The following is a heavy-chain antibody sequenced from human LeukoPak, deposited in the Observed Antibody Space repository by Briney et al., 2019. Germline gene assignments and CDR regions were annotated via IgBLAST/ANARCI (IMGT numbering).Heavy chain of an antibody. CDR1: GYTFTSYG. D-gene: IGHD2-2*01. J-gene: IGHJ3*02. CDR3: GREALVVVPAEDAFDI. CDR2: ISAYNGNT. Sequence: GASVKVSCKASGYTFTSYGISWVRQAPGQGLEWMGWISAYNGNTNYAQKLQGRVTMTTDTSTSTAYMELRSLRSDDTAVYYCGREALVVVPAEDAFDIWGQGTMVTVSS. V-gene: IGHV1-18*01.